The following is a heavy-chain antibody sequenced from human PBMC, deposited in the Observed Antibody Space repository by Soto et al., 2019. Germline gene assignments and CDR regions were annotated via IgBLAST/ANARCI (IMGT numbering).Heavy chain of an antibody. V-gene: IGHV4-39*01. J-gene: IGHJ4*02. Sequence: NPSETLSLTCTVSGGSISSSSYYWGWIRQPPGKGLEWIGSIYYSGSTYYNPSLKSRVTISVDTSKNQLSLKLSSVTAADAAVYYCASGIEAAGKLFDYCGQRTLVTVSS. CDR2: IYYSGST. D-gene: IGHD6-13*01. CDR3: ASGIEAAGKLFDY. CDR1: GGSISSSSYY.